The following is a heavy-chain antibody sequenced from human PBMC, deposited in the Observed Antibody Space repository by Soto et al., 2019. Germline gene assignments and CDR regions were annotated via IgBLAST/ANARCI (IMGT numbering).Heavy chain of an antibody. V-gene: IGHV3-21*02. CDR2: ISTSSSAI. CDR1: GFAFRSYG. J-gene: IGHJ6*02. CDR3: ARDGADYDILTGYYDYYYHGMDV. Sequence: EVQLVESGGGLVKPGGSLRLSCVASGFAFRSYGMNWVRQAPGKGLEWVSSISTSSSAIYYTDSVKGRFTISRDNASNSLCLQMKSLRAEDTAVYFCARDGADYDILTGYYDYYYHGMDVWGQGTTVIVSS. D-gene: IGHD3-9*01.